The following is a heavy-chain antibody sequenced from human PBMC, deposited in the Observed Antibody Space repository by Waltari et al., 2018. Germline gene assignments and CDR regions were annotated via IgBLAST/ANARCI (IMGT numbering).Heavy chain of an antibody. V-gene: IGHV4-39*01. Sequence: QLQLQESGPGLVKPSETLSLTCTVSGGSISSSSYYWGWIRQPPGTGRVWIGCIYYRGRISDNPCVKSRVNIAVDTHKNQFALQLSSVIDADTAVYYCARHAPDYGGWVDPWGEGTLFTVSS. D-gene: IGHD4-17*01. CDR2: IYYRGRI. CDR1: GGSISSSSYY. CDR3: ARHAPDYGGWVDP. J-gene: IGHJ5*02.